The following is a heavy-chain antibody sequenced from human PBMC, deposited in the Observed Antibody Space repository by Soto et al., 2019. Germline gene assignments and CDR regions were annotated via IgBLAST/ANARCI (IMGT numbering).Heavy chain of an antibody. Sequence: HPGGSLRLSCAASGFTFSSYAMSWVRQAPGKGLEWVSAISGSGGSTYYADSVKGRFTISRDNSKNTLYLQMNSLRAEDTAVYYCAKVARFLEWLPYYYYYYGMDVWGQGTTVTVSS. CDR3: AKVARFLEWLPYYYYYYGMDV. J-gene: IGHJ6*02. D-gene: IGHD3-3*01. CDR2: ISGSGGST. CDR1: GFTFSSYA. V-gene: IGHV3-23*01.